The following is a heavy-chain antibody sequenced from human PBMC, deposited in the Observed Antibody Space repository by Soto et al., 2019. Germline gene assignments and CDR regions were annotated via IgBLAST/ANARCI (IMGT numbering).Heavy chain of an antibody. J-gene: IGHJ6*03. CDR2: IYWDDDK. Sequence: QITLKESGPRLVKPTQNLTLTCTFAGFSLSTSGVGVGWIRQPPGKALEWLALIYWDDDKRYSPSLKSRLTITKDTSKNQVVLTMTNMDPVDTATYYCAHTLTAVWFRELRESYYYMDVCRKGTTVTVSS. CDR3: AHTLTAVWFRELRESYYYMDV. D-gene: IGHD3-10*01. CDR1: GFSLSTSGVG. V-gene: IGHV2-5*02.